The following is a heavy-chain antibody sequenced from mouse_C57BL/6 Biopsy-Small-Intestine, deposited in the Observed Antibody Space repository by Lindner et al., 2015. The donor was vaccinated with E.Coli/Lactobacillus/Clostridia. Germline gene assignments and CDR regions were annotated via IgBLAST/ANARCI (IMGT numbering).Heavy chain of an antibody. V-gene: IGHV1-7*01. Sequence: SVKVSCKASGYTLTSFGITWVRQAPGQGLEWMGWISTNNGKTQYAQKFQGRVTMTTDTSRVTMTTDTPTSTAYMELRSLRSDDSAVYYCAREYCTGGVCWGVDYWGLGTLVTVSS. CDR2: ISTNNGKT. CDR3: AREYCTGGVCWGVDY. J-gene: IGHJ4*01. CDR1: GYTLTSFG. D-gene: IGHD1-1*02.